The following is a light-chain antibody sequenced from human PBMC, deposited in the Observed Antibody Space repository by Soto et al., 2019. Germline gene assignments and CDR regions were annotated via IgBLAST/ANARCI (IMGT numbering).Light chain of an antibody. V-gene: IGLV2-23*01. J-gene: IGLJ2*01. CDR1: SSDVGSYNL. CDR3: CSYAASSTPVV. Sequence: QSALTQPASVSGSPGQSITISCTGTSSDVGSYNLVSWYQQHPGKAPKLMIYEGSKRPSGVSNRFSGSKSGNTASLTISGLQAEDEDDYYCCSYAASSTPVVFGGGTKLTVL. CDR2: EGS.